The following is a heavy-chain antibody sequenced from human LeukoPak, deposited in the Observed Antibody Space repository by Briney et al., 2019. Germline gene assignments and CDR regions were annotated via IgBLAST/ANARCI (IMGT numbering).Heavy chain of an antibody. CDR3: AKVWLGELLHFDF. CDR2: ISGSGHST. V-gene: IGHV3-23*01. D-gene: IGHD3-10*01. CDR1: GFTFATYA. Sequence: PGGSLRLSCAASGFTFATYAMSWVRQAPGKGLEWVSTISGSGHSTYYADSVKGRFTVSRDNSENTLYLRMNSLSADDTAVYYCAKVWLGELLHFDFWGEGTLVTVSS. J-gene: IGHJ4*02.